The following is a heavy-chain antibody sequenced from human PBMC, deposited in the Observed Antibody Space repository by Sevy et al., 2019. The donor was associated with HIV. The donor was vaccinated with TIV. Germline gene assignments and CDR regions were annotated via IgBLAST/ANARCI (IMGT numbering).Heavy chain of an antibody. V-gene: IGHV3-7*03. Sequence: GGSLRLSCAASGFTFGSYGMSWVRQAPGKGLEWVASIKEDGSGKYYVDSVKGRYSISRDKAKNSLYLQMNSLRTEDTAVYYCAREASYYVCNGNFDYWGQGTLVTVSS. D-gene: IGHD3-10*02. CDR3: AREASYYVCNGNFDY. CDR1: GFTFGSYG. CDR2: IKEDGSGK. J-gene: IGHJ4*02.